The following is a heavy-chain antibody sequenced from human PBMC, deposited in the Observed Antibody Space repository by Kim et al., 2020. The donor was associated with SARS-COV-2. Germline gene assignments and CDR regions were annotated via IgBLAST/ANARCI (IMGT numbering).Heavy chain of an antibody. CDR1: GGSISSSSYY. V-gene: IGHV4-39*01. CDR2: IYYSGST. Sequence: SETLSLTCTVSGGSISSSSYYWGWIRQPPGKGLEWIGSIYYSGSTYYNPSLKSRVTISVDTSKNQFSLKLSSVTAADTAVYYCARQVLIAAAGRPYGMDVWGQGTTVTVSS. J-gene: IGHJ6*02. D-gene: IGHD6-13*01. CDR3: ARQVLIAAAGRPYGMDV.